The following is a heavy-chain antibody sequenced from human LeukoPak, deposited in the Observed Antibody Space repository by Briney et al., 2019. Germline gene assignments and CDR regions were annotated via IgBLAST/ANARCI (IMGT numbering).Heavy chain of an antibody. CDR1: GGSISSSSYY. J-gene: IGHJ4*02. D-gene: IGHD2-21*01. CDR2: IYYSGST. Sequence: SETLSLTCSVSGGSISSSSYYWGWIRQPPGKRLEWIGSIYYSGSTYYNPSLKSRVTISVDTSKDQFSLKLSSVTAADTAVYYCARISAVIAHFDYWGQGTLVTVSS. V-gene: IGHV4-39*01. CDR3: ARISAVIAHFDY.